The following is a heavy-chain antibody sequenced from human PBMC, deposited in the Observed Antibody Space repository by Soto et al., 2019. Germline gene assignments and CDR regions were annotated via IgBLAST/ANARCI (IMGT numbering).Heavy chain of an antibody. Sequence: GESLKISCAASGFPVGSDYMMWVRQGPGKGLEWVSIIYGGGRTFYANSVKGRFTISRDTSQNMLFLQLSGLRVADTSRYICTRGSSYNLCTGDPRGFDVWGQGTVVTVSS. J-gene: IGHJ4*02. CDR1: GFPVGSDY. D-gene: IGHD2-8*02. V-gene: IGHV3-53*01. CDR3: TRGSSYNLCTGDPRGFDV. CDR2: IYGGGRT.